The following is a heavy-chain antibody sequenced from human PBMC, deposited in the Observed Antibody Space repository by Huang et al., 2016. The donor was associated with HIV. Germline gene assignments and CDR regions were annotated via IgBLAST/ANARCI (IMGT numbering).Heavy chain of an antibody. D-gene: IGHD2-15*01. Sequence: EVQLVQSGAEVKKSGESLKISCKGTGYSFTSYWIGWVRQMPGKGLEWMAVIYAGDSDTRYSPSFQGKVTISADKSITTAYLQWSSLKASDTAMYYCARQDMEYGMDVWGQGTTVTVSS. CDR2: IYAGDSDT. J-gene: IGHJ6*02. CDR3: ARQDMEYGMDV. V-gene: IGHV5-51*01. CDR1: GYSFTSYW.